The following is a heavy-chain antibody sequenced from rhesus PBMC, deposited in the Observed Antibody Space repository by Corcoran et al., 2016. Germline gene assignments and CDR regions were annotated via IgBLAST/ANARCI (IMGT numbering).Heavy chain of an antibody. V-gene: IGHV4-127*01. D-gene: IGHD4-4*01. CDR3: ARWLVAPAMGDY. CDR1: GYSISSGYG. J-gene: IGHJ4*01. CDR2: IGGSSGST. Sequence: QVQLQESGPGLVKPSETLSLTCAVSGYSISSGYGWSWIRQPPVKGLEWIGYIGGSSGSTNYNPSRKGRVTSSKDTSKNQFSLKLSAVTAADTAVYYCARWLVAPAMGDYWGQGVLVTVSS.